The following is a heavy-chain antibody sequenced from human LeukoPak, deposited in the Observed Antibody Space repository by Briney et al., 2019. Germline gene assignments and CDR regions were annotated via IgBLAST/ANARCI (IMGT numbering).Heavy chain of an antibody. Sequence: GGSLRLSCAASGFTFSSYAMSWVRQAPGKGLEWVSAISGSGGSTYYADSVKGRFTISRDNSKNTLYLQMNSLRAEDTAVYYCAKDTYDILTGHLYYFDYWGQGTLVTVSS. J-gene: IGHJ4*02. CDR1: GFTFSSYA. D-gene: IGHD3-9*01. CDR2: ISGSGGST. CDR3: AKDTYDILTGHLYYFDY. V-gene: IGHV3-23*01.